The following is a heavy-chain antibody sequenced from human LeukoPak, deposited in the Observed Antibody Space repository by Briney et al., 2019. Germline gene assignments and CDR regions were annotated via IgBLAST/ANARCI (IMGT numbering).Heavy chain of an antibody. CDR3: ARDRDSYYYYYYGMDV. D-gene: IGHD3-10*01. CDR2: INPSGGST. J-gene: IGHJ6*02. V-gene: IGHV1-46*01. CDR1: GYTFTSYY. Sequence: ASVKVSCKASGYTFTSYYMHWVRQAPGQGLEWMGIINPSGGSTSYAQKFQGRVTMTRDTSTSTVYMELSSLRSEDTAVYYCARDRDSYYYYYYGMDVWGQGTTVTVSS.